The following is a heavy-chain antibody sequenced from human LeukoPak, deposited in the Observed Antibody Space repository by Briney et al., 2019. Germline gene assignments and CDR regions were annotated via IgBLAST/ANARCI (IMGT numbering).Heavy chain of an antibody. J-gene: IGHJ4*02. Sequence: PSQTLSLTCTVSGGSISSGGYSWSWIRQPPGKGLEWIGYISYSGSTYYNPSLKSRVTMSLDTSKNQFSLKLSSVTAADTAVYYCAKMSTAEVCFDYWGQGTLVTVSS. CDR3: AKMSTAEVCFDY. CDR1: GGSISSGGYS. D-gene: IGHD5-24*01. V-gene: IGHV4-30-4*07. CDR2: ISYSGST.